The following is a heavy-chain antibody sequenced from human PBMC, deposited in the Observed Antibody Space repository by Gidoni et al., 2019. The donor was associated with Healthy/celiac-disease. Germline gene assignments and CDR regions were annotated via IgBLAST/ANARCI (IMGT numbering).Heavy chain of an antibody. CDR3: ARGLQLSPHY. V-gene: IGHV4-38-2*02. CDR1: GYSISSGYY. CDR2: IYHSGST. J-gene: IGHJ4*02. D-gene: IGHD6-6*01. Sequence: QVQLQESGPGLVKPSETLSLTCTVSGYSISSGYYWGWIRQPPGKGLEWIGSIYHSGSTYYNPSLKSRVTISVDTSKNQFSLKLSSVTAADTAVYYCARGLQLSPHYWGQGTLVTVSS.